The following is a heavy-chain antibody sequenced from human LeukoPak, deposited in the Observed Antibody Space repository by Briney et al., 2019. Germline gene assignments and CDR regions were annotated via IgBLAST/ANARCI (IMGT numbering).Heavy chain of an antibody. V-gene: IGHV1-8*01. CDR3: ARGEDYYYDSSGPTDY. CDR1: GYTFTSYD. CDR2: MNPNSGNT. J-gene: IGHJ4*02. D-gene: IGHD3-22*01. Sequence: ASVKVSCKASGYTFTSYDINWVRQATGQGLEWMGWMNPNSGNTGYAQKFQGRVTMTRNTSIRTAYMELSSLRSEDTAVYYCARGEDYYYDSSGPTDYWGQATLVTVSS.